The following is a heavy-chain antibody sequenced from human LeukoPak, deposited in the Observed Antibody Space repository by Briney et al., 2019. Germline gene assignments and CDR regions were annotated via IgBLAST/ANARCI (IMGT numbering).Heavy chain of an antibody. D-gene: IGHD6-19*01. Sequence: GGSLRLSCAASRFTFSSYWMSWVRQAPGKGLEWVANINQDGTQVYYVDSLEGRFTISRDNAKNSLFLQMNGLRAEDTAVYYCARSGGAGTVDYWGQGTLVTVSS. CDR3: ARSGGAGTVDY. CDR1: RFTFSSYW. V-gene: IGHV3-7*01. J-gene: IGHJ4*02. CDR2: INQDGTQV.